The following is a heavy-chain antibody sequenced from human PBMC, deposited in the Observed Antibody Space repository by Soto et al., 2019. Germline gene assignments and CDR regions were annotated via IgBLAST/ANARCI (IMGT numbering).Heavy chain of an antibody. V-gene: IGHV1-69*06. J-gene: IGHJ4*02. CDR3: ALVGATKTLLYY. Sequence: GASVKVSCKASGGTFSSYAISWVRQAPGQGLEWMGGIIPIFGTANYAQKFQGRVTITADKSTSTAYMELSSLRSEDTAVYYCALVGATKTLLYYCGQRTLVTVSS. CDR2: IIPIFGTA. CDR1: GGTFSSYA. D-gene: IGHD1-26*01.